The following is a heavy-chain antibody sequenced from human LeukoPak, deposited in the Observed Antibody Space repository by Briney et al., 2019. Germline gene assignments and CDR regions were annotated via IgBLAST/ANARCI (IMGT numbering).Heavy chain of an antibody. CDR2: ISPSGDQV. J-gene: IGHJ5*02. D-gene: IGHD2/OR15-2a*01. Sequence: GGSLRLSCAAYGFTFNAYAMSWVRQAPGKGLEWVSAISPSGDQVFYADSVKGRFIISRDNSKKPLSLQMNSLRVEDTATNYCVKNLRHKSTWDLFGWFGPRGQGTPVTVST. CDR1: GFTFNAYA. CDR3: VKNLRHKSTWDLFGWFGP. V-gene: IGHV3-23*01.